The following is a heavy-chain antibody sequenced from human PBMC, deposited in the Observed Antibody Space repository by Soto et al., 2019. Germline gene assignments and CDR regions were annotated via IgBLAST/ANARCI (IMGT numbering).Heavy chain of an antibody. V-gene: IGHV3-74*01. CDR1: GLIFSDYH. Sequence: PGGSLRLSCAASGLIFSDYHMDWVRQAPGKGLVWVSRINSDGSSTNYADSVKGRFTISRDNAKNTVYLQMNSLRAEDTAVYYCAKDQGSSWYEIDYWGQGTLVTVSS. CDR3: AKDQGSSWYEIDY. D-gene: IGHD6-13*01. CDR2: INSDGSST. J-gene: IGHJ4*02.